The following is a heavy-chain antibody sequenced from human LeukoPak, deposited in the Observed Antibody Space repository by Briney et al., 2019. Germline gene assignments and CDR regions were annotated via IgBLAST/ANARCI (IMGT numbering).Heavy chain of an antibody. D-gene: IGHD6-13*01. V-gene: IGHV3-21*01. J-gene: IGHJ3*02. CDR2: ISSSSSYI. Sequence: GGSLRLSCAAAGFXFSSYSLNWVRQAPGQGLEWVSSISSSSSYIYYADSVKGRFTISRDNARNSLYLQMNSLRAEDTAVYYCARDRYSSSLDAFDIWGQGTMVTVSS. CDR1: GFXFSSYS. CDR3: ARDRYSSSLDAFDI.